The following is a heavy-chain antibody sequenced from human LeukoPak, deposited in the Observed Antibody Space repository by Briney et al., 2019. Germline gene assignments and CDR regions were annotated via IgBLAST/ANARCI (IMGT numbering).Heavy chain of an antibody. J-gene: IGHJ1*01. V-gene: IGHV4-59*01. Sequence: SETLSLTCTVSGGSISSYYWSWIRQPPGKGLEWIGYIYYSGSTNYNPSLKSRVTISVDTSKNQFSLKLSSVTAADTAVYYCASSNADYHDSSGYSLDFQHWGQGTLVTVSS. CDR2: IYYSGST. D-gene: IGHD3-22*01. CDR3: ASSNADYHDSSGYSLDFQH. CDR1: GGSISSYY.